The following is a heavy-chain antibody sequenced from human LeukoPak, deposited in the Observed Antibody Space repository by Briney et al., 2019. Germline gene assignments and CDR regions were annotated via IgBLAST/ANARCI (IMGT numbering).Heavy chain of an antibody. CDR3: AREYYYGSGVDY. V-gene: IGHV1-2*02. CDR2: INPNSGGT. Sequence: ASVKVSCKASGYTFTGYYMHWVRQAPGQGLEWMGWINPNSGGTNYAQKFQGRVTMTRDTSISTAYMELSRLRSDDTAVYYCAREYYYGSGVDYWGQGTLVTVSS. J-gene: IGHJ4*02. D-gene: IGHD3-10*01. CDR1: GYTFTGYY.